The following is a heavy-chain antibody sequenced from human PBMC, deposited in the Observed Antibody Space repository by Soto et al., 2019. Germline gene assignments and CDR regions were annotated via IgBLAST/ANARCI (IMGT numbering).Heavy chain of an antibody. V-gene: IGHV6-1*01. Sequence: PSQNPSLTCAISRDIISRNIAAWNWIRQSPSRGFEWLGRTYYRSRWYHDYAVSVKTRIIINPDTSKNQVSLQLNSVTPDDTAVYYCASYRYDYWGQGTVVTVSP. CDR2: TYYRSRWYH. D-gene: IGHD4-4*01. CDR3: ASYRYDY. J-gene: IGHJ4*02. CDR1: RDIISRNIAA.